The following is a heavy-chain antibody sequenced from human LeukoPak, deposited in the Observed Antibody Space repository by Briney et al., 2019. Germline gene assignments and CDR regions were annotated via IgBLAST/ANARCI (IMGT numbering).Heavy chain of an antibody. CDR1: GFTFSSYA. CDR2: ITRSGAPT. V-gene: IGHV3-23*01. Sequence: PGGSLRLSCAASGFTFSSYAMSWVRQAPGRGLEWVSSITRSGAPTYYADSVKGRFTISRDNSDNTLYLQMNSLRAEDTAVYYCAKDRPNYYGSNGHYYKLNGDCWGQGTLVTVSS. J-gene: IGHJ4*02. D-gene: IGHD3-22*01. CDR3: AKDRPNYYGSNGHYYKLNGDC.